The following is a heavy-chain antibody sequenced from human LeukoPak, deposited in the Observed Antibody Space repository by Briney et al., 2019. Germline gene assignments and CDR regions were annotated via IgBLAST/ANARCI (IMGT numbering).Heavy chain of an antibody. J-gene: IGHJ5*02. D-gene: IGHD6-13*01. V-gene: IGHV4-4*02. CDR1: GGSISSSNW. CDR3: ARDRGTAGGRAWFDP. CDR2: IYHSGST. Sequence: SGTLSLTCAVSGGSISSSNWWSWVRQPPGKGLEWIGEIYHSGSTNYNPSLKSRVTISVDKSKNQFSLKLSSVTAADTAVYYCARDRGTAGGRAWFDPWGQGTLVTVSS.